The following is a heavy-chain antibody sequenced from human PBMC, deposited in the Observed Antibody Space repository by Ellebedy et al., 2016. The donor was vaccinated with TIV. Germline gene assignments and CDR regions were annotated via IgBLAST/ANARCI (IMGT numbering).Heavy chain of an antibody. Sequence: ASVKVSCKASGYTFTGYYMHWVRQAPGQGLEWMGWINPNSGGTNYAQKFQGRVTMTRDTSISTAYMELSSLRSEDTAVYYCARVLVATSNYGMDVWGQGTTVTVSS. CDR2: INPNSGGT. CDR1: GYTFTGYY. CDR3: ARVLVATSNYGMDV. V-gene: IGHV1-2*02. D-gene: IGHD5-12*01. J-gene: IGHJ6*02.